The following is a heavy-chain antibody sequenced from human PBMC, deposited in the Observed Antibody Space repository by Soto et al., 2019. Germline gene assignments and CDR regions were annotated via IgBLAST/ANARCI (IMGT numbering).Heavy chain of an antibody. V-gene: IGHV4-59*01. CDR2: IYYSGRT. J-gene: IGHJ5*02. CDR1: GGSIISYY. D-gene: IGHD3-9*01. CDR3: ERYQSFDCLPKRFDP. Sequence: SETLCLTCTVSGGSIISYYWSWIRQPPGKGLEWIGYIYYSGRTNYNPSIKSRVTISVDTYKNQFSLKLSSVTAADTAVYYCERYQSFDCLPKRFDPRGQGTIVTVSS.